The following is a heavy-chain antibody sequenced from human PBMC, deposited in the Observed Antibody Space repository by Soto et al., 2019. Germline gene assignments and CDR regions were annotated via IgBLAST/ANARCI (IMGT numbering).Heavy chain of an antibody. CDR3: ARHPGYYDVLTGYSTYYFAY. CDR1: GGSISTYY. CDR2: IYYRGNT. Sequence: QVQLQESGPGLVKPSETLSLTCTVSGGSISTYYRSWIRQPPGKGLEWIGYIYYRGNTNYNPSFKSRVTISLDTSKNQFSLRLSSVTAADTAVYYCARHPGYYDVLTGYSTYYFAYWGQGTLVTVSS. D-gene: IGHD3-9*01. V-gene: IGHV4-59*08. J-gene: IGHJ4*02.